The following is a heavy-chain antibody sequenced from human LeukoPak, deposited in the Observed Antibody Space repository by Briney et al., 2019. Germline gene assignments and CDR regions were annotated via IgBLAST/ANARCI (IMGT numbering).Heavy chain of an antibody. CDR2: IKQDGSEK. D-gene: IGHD5-18*01. CDR3: ARGLRGYSYGSYYYYYMDV. Sequence: GGSLRLSCVASGFTFSSYWMSWVRQAPGKGLEWVANIKQDGSEKYYVDSVKGRFTISRDNAKNSLYLQMNSLRAEDTAVYYCARGLRGYSYGSYYYYYMDVWGKGTTVTISS. V-gene: IGHV3-7*04. J-gene: IGHJ6*03. CDR1: GFTFSSYW.